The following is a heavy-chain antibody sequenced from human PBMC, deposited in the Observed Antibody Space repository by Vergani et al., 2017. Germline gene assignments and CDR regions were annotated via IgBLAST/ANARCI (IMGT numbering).Heavy chain of an antibody. J-gene: IGHJ6*02. V-gene: IGHV3-66*01. CDR3: AKANPRNSGYDYLYYYHAMDV. D-gene: IGHD5-12*01. CDR2: IDSDGST. Sequence: EVQLVESGGGLVQPGGSLRLSCAASGFIVSSNYMSWVRQAPGKGLEWVSLIDSDGSTYYADSVKGRFTISRDISKNTLYLQMNSLSAGDTAVYYCAKANPRNSGYDYLYYYHAMDVWGQGTTVTVSS. CDR1: GFIVSSNY.